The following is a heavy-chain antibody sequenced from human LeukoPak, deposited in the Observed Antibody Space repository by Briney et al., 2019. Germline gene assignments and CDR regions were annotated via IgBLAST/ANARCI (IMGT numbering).Heavy chain of an antibody. CDR2: IIPILGIA. D-gene: IGHD3-3*01. CDR3: ARDLSVRFLEWLSHFDY. V-gene: IGHV1-69*04. J-gene: IGHJ4*02. CDR1: GYTFTGYY. Sequence: PLASVRVSCKASGYTFTGYYMHWVRQAPGQGLEWMGRIIPILGIANYAQKFQGRVTITADKSTSTAYMELSSLRSEDTAVYYCARDLSVRFLEWLSHFDYWGQGTLVTVSS.